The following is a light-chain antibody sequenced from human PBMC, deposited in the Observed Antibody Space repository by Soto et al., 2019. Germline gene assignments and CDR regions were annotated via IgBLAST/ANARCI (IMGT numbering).Light chain of an antibody. CDR1: QSVSGH. CDR2: GAS. V-gene: IGKV3-15*01. Sequence: EIVMTQSPATLSVSPGERVTLSCRASQSVSGHLAWYQQKPGQAPRLIISGASTRATGIPARFSGSGSGTELTLTISSLEPEDFAVYYCQHYETSPRTFGQGTKVDIK. J-gene: IGKJ1*01. CDR3: QHYETSPRT.